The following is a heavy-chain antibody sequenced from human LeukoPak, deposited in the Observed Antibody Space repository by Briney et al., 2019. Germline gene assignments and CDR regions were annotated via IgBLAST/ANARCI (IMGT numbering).Heavy chain of an antibody. D-gene: IGHD3-22*01. V-gene: IGHV1-18*01. Sequence: ASVKVSCKASGYTFTSYGISWVRQAPGQGLEWMGWISAYNGNTNYAQKLQGRVTMTTDTSTSTAYMELRSLRSDDTAVYYCASSDYYDSSLGMDVWGQGTTVTVSS. CDR3: ASSDYYDSSLGMDV. J-gene: IGHJ6*02. CDR1: GYTFTSYG. CDR2: ISAYNGNT.